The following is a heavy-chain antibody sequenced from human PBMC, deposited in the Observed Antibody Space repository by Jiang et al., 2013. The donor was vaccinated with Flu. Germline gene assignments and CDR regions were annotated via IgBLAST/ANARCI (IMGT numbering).Heavy chain of an antibody. V-gene: IGHV1-69*04. CDR3: ASFTVTTGPPPFDY. D-gene: IGHD4-17*01. Sequence: GAEVKKPGSSVKVSCKASGGTFSSYAISWVRQAPGQGLEWMGRIIPILGIANYAQKFQGRVTITADKSTSTAYMELSSLRSEDTAVYYCASFTVTTGPPPFDYWGQGTLVTVSS. CDR1: GGTFSSYA. CDR2: IIPILGIA. J-gene: IGHJ4*02.